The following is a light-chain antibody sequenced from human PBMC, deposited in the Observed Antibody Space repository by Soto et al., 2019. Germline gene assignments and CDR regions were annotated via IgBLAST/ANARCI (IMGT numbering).Light chain of an antibody. J-gene: IGKJ4*01. CDR3: QHSDGYPMT. V-gene: IGKV1-5*03. CDR1: QSIRNW. Sequence: DIQMTQSPSALSASVGDRVIITCRASQSIRNWLAWYQQKPGKAPKLLIYKTSTLQSGVPSRFSGSGSGTEFTLTISGLQPDDFATYYCQHSDGYPMTFGGGTKVEI. CDR2: KTS.